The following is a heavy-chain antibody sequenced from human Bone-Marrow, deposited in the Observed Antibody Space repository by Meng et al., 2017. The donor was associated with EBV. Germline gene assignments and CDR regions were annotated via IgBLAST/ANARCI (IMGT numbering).Heavy chain of an antibody. Sequence: VPLQEAGPGPVKPLGALSLTLVGSGGSTSRRNWWRWVRQPPGKGLEWIGEIYHSWSNNYNPSLKSRVTISVDKSKNQFSLKLSSVTAADTAVYYCARDQGYYDSRGFDYWGQGTLVTVSS. CDR1: GGSTSRRNW. V-gene: IGHV4-4*02. D-gene: IGHD3-22*01. CDR3: ARDQGYYDSRGFDY. J-gene: IGHJ4*02. CDR2: IYHSWSN.